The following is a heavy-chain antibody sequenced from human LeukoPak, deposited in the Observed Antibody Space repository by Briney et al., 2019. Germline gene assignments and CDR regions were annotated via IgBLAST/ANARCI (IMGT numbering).Heavy chain of an antibody. V-gene: IGHV1-2*02. D-gene: IGHD3-22*01. Sequence: GASVKVSCKASGYTFTGYYMHWVRQAPGQGLEWMGWINPNSGGTNYAQKFQGRVTMTTDTSTSTAYMDLRSLRSDDTAVYYCARVRWETTMVVVASYFDYWGQGTLVTVSS. CDR2: INPNSGGT. CDR3: ARVRWETTMVVVASYFDY. CDR1: GYTFTGYY. J-gene: IGHJ4*02.